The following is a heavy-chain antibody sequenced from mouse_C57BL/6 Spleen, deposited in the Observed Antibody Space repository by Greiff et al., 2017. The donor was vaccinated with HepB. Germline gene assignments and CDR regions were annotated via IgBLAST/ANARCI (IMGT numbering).Heavy chain of an antibody. D-gene: IGHD2-4*01. CDR2: IHPNSGST. Sequence: QVQLQQPGAELVKPGASVKLSCKASGYTFTSYWMHWVKQRPGQGLEWIGMIHPNSGSTNYNEKFKSKATLTVDQSSSTAYMQLSSLTSEDSAVYYCAREEDYDGDWYFGVWGTGTTVTVSS. CDR3: AREEDYDGDWYFGV. CDR1: GYTFTSYW. J-gene: IGHJ1*03. V-gene: IGHV1-64*01.